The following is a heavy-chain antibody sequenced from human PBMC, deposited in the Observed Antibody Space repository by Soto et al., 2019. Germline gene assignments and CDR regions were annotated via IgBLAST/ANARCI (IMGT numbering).Heavy chain of an antibody. J-gene: IGHJ3*02. CDR3: ASGGGVGVAGSAAFDM. V-gene: IGHV1-2*02. CDR1: GYPVTAYY. Sequence: QLHLVQSGAVVKKPGASVTVSCSASGYPVTAYYMHWVRQAPGRGLEWMGGINPATGAAKYTQTFQGRVTMTRATSTSTVFMELSGLKSEDTAVFYCASGGGVGVAGSAAFDMWGQGTLVTVSS. D-gene: IGHD3-3*01. CDR2: INPATGAA.